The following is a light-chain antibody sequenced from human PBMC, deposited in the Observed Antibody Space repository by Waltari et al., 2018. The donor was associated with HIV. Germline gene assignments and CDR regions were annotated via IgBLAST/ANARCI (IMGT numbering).Light chain of an antibody. V-gene: IGKV3-20*01. CDR3: QQYGGSPLYT. Sequence: EIVLTQSPGTLSLSPGQRVTLSCKASQSVSSSFLSWYQQKPGQAPRLLMFGASSRATGIPDRFSGSGSGTDFTLTISRLEPEDFAVYYCQQYGGSPLYTFGQGTKLEIK. CDR1: QSVSSSF. J-gene: IGKJ2*01. CDR2: GAS.